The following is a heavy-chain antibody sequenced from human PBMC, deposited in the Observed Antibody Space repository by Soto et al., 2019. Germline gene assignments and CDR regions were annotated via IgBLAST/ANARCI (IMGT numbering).Heavy chain of an antibody. J-gene: IGHJ5*02. D-gene: IGHD1-1*01. CDR2: SNPNNGAT. CDR1: RYIFTAYF. Sequence: QVQLVQSGAEVKKPGASVKVSCKAPRYIFTAYFMHWVRQAPGQGLDWMGWSNPNNGATHFGLSFEGRVTMTGDTSISTAYMELSSLRSDDTDVYYCASHDPGARFDPWGQGTLVIVSS. CDR3: ASHDPGARFDP. V-gene: IGHV1-2*02.